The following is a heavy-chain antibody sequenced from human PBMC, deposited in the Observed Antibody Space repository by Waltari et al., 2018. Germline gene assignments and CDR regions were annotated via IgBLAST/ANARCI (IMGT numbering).Heavy chain of an antibody. CDR2: ISYDGSNK. CDR1: GVTFSSYP. D-gene: IGHD2-15*01. J-gene: IGHJ6*03. V-gene: IGHV3-30-3*01. CDR3: ARPGGRDYYYYMDV. Sequence: QVQLVESGGGVVQPGRSLRLSCAASGVTFSSYPMPWVRPAPGKGLEWVAVISYDGSNKYYADSVKGRFTISRDNSKNTLYLQMNSLRAEDTAVYYCARPGGRDYYYYMDVWGKGTTVTVSS.